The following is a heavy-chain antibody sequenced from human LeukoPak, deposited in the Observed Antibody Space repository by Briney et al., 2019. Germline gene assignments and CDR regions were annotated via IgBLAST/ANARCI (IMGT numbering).Heavy chain of an antibody. CDR1: GYSFTSYW. V-gene: IGHV5-10-1*01. J-gene: IGHJ4*02. D-gene: IGHD2-2*03. CDR2: IDPTDSYT. CDR3: ARHGYCTTTSCYGGNDY. Sequence: GESLRISCKGSGYSFTSYWISWVRQMPRKGLEWMGRIDPTDSYTNYNPSFQGHVTMSVDKSISTVYLQWSSLRASDTAMYYCARHGYCTTTSCYGGNDYWGQGTLVTVSS.